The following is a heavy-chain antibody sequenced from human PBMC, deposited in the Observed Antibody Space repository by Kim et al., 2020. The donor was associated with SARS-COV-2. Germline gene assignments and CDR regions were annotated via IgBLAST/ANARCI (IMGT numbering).Heavy chain of an antibody. CDR1: GFNFGDFA. D-gene: IGHD2-21*02. J-gene: IGHJ5*02. Sequence: GGSLRLSCAASGFNFGDFAMSWVRQAPGKGLEWISAIGGNDVRNRNAGRSFFADSVKGRFTVSRDNAKNTLYLQMNSLRVEDTAMYYCVKDIGWGSSDSLVSPKRGDRWGQGTLVTVSS. V-gene: IGHV3-23*01. CDR2: IGGNDVRNRNAGRS. CDR3: VKDIGWGSSDSLVSPKRGDR.